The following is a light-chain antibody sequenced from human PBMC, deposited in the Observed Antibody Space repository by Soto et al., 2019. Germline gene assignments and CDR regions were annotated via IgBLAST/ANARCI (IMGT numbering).Light chain of an antibody. V-gene: IGLV2-14*01. CDR1: SSDVGSYTY. J-gene: IGLJ1*01. Sequence: QSALTQPASVSGSPGQSITISCTGTSSDVGSYTYVSWYQHHPGKAPKLMIYDVSNRPSGVSNRFSGSKSGNTASLTISGLQAEDEAEYYCVSYTTFSSYVFGTGTKVTVL. CDR3: VSYTTFSSYV. CDR2: DVS.